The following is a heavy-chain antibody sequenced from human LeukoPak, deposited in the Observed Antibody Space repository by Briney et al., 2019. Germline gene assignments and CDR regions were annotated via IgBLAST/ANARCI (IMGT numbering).Heavy chain of an antibody. CDR2: VGHSGSA. D-gene: IGHD2-15*01. CDR3: ARDDLLGYCSGGSCPPDAFDI. V-gene: IGHV4-34*01. CDR1: GGSFSAFF. J-gene: IGHJ3*02. Sequence: SETLSLTCAVSGGSFSAFFWRWIRQPPGKGLEWIGDVGHSGSADYNPSLKSRVTVSADPSKTQFSLKLTSVTAADTAVYYCARDDLLGYCSGGSCPPDAFDIWGQGTMVTVSS.